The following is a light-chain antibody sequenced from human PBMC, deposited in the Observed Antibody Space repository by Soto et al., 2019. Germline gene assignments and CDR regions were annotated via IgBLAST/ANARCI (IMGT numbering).Light chain of an antibody. J-gene: IGKJ1*01. CDR3: HQYNDWPRT. Sequence: EIVMTQSPATLSVSPGERATLSCRASQSVSSNLAWYQQKPGQAPRLLIYGASTRATGIPVRFSGSGSGTEFTLTISSLQSEDFAVYYCHQYNDWPRTFGQGTKVDNK. V-gene: IGKV3-15*01. CDR1: QSVSSN. CDR2: GAS.